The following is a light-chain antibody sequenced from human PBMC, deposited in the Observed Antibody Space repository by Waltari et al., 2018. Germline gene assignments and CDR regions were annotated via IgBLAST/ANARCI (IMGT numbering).Light chain of an antibody. Sequence: SYVLAQPPSLSVAPGQTAKIPCGGDNIGSLSVPGYQHKPGRAPVLVLSDYPDRPSGIPDRFSGSDSRNAATLTINRVEAGDEADYFCQVWDPTSSHWVFGGGTKLSVL. J-gene: IGLJ3*02. CDR2: DYP. CDR3: QVWDPTSSHWV. CDR1: NIGSLS. V-gene: IGLV3-21*02.